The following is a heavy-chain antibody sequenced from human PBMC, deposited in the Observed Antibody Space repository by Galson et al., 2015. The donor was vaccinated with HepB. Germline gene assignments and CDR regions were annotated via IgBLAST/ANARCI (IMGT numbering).Heavy chain of an antibody. D-gene: IGHD6-6*01. CDR1: GYTFIGYY. Sequence: SVKVSCKASGYTFIGYYLHWVRQAPGQGLEWMGWINPNSGGTNYAQKFQGRVTMTRDTSISTAYMELSTLRSDDTAVYYCAKKYGGRIPAARPPPGPTDFYCYYYDMDVWGQGTTVTVSS. J-gene: IGHJ6*02. CDR2: INPNSGGT. CDR3: AKKYGGRIPAARPPPGPTDFYCYYYDMDV. V-gene: IGHV1-2*02.